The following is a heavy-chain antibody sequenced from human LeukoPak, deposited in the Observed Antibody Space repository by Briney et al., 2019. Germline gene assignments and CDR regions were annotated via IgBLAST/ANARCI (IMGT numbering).Heavy chain of an antibody. Sequence: PSETLSLTCTVSGGSISSGGYYWSWIRQHPGKGLEWIGYIYYSGSTYYNPSLKSRVTISVDTSKNQFSLKLSSVTAADTAVYYCAWAAYDSSGYYLNYWGQGTLVTVSS. D-gene: IGHD3-22*01. J-gene: IGHJ4*02. CDR3: AWAAYDSSGYYLNY. CDR2: IYYSGST. V-gene: IGHV4-31*03. CDR1: GGSISSGGYY.